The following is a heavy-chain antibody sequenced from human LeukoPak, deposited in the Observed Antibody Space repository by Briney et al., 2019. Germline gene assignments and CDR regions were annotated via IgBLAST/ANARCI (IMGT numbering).Heavy chain of an antibody. CDR1: GFTFSSYA. CDR2: ISYDGSNK. Sequence: GGSLRLSCAASGFTFSSYAMHWVRQAPGKGLEWVAVISYDGSNKYYADSVKGRFTISRDNSKNTLYLQMNSLRAEDTAVYYCARDKSWNWFDPWGQGTLVTVSS. CDR3: ARDKSWNWFDP. V-gene: IGHV3-30-3*01. J-gene: IGHJ5*02. D-gene: IGHD6-13*01.